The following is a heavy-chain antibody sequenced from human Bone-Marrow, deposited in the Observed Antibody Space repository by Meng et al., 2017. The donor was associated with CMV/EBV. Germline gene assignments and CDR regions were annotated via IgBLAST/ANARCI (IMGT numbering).Heavy chain of an antibody. CDR2: IAYDGSNK. J-gene: IGHJ4*02. D-gene: IGHD3-22*01. V-gene: IGHV3-30*04. CDR1: GFTFSSYA. Sequence: GGSLRLSCAASGFTFSSYAMHWVRQAPGKGLEWVAVIAYDGSNKYYADSVKGRFTISRDNSKNTLYLQMNSLRADDSDVYYCARVLGAYYYESSGYAWSDYWGQGTLVTVSS. CDR3: ARVLGAYYYESSGYAWSDY.